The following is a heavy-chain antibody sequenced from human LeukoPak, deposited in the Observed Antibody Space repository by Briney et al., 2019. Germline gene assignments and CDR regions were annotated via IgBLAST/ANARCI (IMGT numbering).Heavy chain of an antibody. Sequence: GGTLRLSCAASGFTFSSYGMSWVRQAPGKGLEWVSAIGGSGGSTYYADSVKGRFTISRDNSKNTLYLQMNSLRAEDTAVYYCAKAKYYYDSSGPFDYWGQGTLVTVSS. V-gene: IGHV3-23*01. CDR3: AKAKYYYDSSGPFDY. CDR2: IGGSGGST. CDR1: GFTFSSYG. D-gene: IGHD3-22*01. J-gene: IGHJ4*02.